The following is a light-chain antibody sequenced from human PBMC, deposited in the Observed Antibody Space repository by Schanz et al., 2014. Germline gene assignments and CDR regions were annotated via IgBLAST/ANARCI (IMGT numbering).Light chain of an antibody. CDR2: DAT. CDR1: QSVSST. CDR3: QQEGRSVRW. J-gene: IGKJ1*01. Sequence: EIVLTQSPATLSLSPGERATLSCRASQSVSSTLAWYQQKPGQAPRLLMHDATNRATGVPARFSGSGSGTDFTLTISRLEPEDFAVYYCQQEGRSVRWFGQGTKVEIK. V-gene: IGKV3D-11*03.